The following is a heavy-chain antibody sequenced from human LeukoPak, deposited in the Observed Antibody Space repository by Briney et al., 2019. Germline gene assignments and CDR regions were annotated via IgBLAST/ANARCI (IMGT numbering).Heavy chain of an antibody. CDR1: GFTFSSYG. Sequence: PGGSLRLSCAASGFTFSSYGMSWVRQAPGKGLEWVSAISGSGGSTYYADSVKGRFTISRDNSKNTLYLQMNSLRAEDTAVYYCAKAWFGESHFDYWGQGTLVTVSS. D-gene: IGHD3-10*01. CDR3: AKAWFGESHFDY. V-gene: IGHV3-23*01. CDR2: ISGSGGST. J-gene: IGHJ4*02.